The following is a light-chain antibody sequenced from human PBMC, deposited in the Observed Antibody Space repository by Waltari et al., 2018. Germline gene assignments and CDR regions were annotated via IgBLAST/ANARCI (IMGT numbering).Light chain of an antibody. Sequence: QSALTQPASVSGSPGQSITISCTGTSRYVGSYNLVSWYQQHPGKAPKLMIYEGSKRPSGVSNRFSGSKSGNTASLTISGLQAEDEADYYCCSYAGSSTFRVFGGGTKLTVL. CDR3: CSYAGSSTFRV. CDR2: EGS. CDR1: SRYVGSYNL. J-gene: IGLJ2*01. V-gene: IGLV2-23*03.